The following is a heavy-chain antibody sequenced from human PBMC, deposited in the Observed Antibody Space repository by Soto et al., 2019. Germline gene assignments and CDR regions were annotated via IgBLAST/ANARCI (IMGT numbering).Heavy chain of an antibody. V-gene: IGHV3-48*01. CDR3: TRGVEYGFDF. CDR2: MTSDSKTI. D-gene: IGHD6-6*01. Sequence: GGSLRLSCVASGFRFSVYSMNWVRQAPGKGLEWVSYMTSDSKTIHYADSVKGRFTISRDNAKNSVFLQMNSLRAEDTAVYYCTRGVEYGFDFWGHGTMVTVSS. CDR1: GFRFSVYS. J-gene: IGHJ3*01.